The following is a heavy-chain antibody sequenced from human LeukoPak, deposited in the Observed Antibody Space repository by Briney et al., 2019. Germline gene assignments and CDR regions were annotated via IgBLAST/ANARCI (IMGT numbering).Heavy chain of an antibody. J-gene: IGHJ4*02. CDR2: IRGSGDGT. CDR3: AKDPGYRDF. CDR1: GFTFRSYA. Sequence: PGGSLRLSCAASGFRAASGFTFRSYAMTWVRQAPGKGLEWVSSIRGSGDGTNYADSVKGRFTISRDNSKNTLYLQMNYLRAEDTAVYYCAKDPGYRDFWGQGTLVTVSS. V-gene: IGHV3-23*01. D-gene: IGHD5-18*01.